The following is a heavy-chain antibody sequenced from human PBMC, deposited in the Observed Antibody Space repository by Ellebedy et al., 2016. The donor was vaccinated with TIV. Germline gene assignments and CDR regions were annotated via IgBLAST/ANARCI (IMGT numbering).Heavy chain of an antibody. CDR2: ISYDGSNK. CDR3: AKHPGSTENYYYYGMDV. Sequence: GGSLRLSCAASGFTFSSYGMHWVRQAPGKGLEWVAVISYDGSNKYYADSVKGRFTISRDNSKNTLYLQMNSLRAEDTAVYYCAKHPGSTENYYYYGMDVWGQGTTVTVSS. CDR1: GFTFSSYG. J-gene: IGHJ6*02. D-gene: IGHD1-14*01. V-gene: IGHV3-30*18.